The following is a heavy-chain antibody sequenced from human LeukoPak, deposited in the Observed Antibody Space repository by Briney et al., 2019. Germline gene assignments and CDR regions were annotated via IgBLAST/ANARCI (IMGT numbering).Heavy chain of an antibody. D-gene: IGHD3-22*01. Sequence: GGSLRLSCAASGFTFSSYAMHWVRQAPGKGLEWVAVISYDGSNKYYADSVKGRFTISRDNPKSTLYLQMNSLRAEDTAVYYCASFTMIVVRDWWFDPWGQGTLVTVSS. CDR3: ASFTMIVVRDWWFDP. J-gene: IGHJ5*02. V-gene: IGHV3-30-3*01. CDR2: ISYDGSNK. CDR1: GFTFSSYA.